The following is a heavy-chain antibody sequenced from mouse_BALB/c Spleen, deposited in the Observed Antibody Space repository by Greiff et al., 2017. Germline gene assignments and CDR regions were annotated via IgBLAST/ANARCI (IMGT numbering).Heavy chain of an antibody. J-gene: IGHJ2*01. CDR2: IDPENGDT. V-gene: IGHV14-4*02. CDR1: GFNIKDYY. CDR3: KAYYGNYGFDY. D-gene: IGHD2-1*01. Sequence: EVKLQQSGAELVRSGASVKLSCTASGFNIKDYYMHWVKQRPEQGLEWIGWIDPENGDTEYAPKFQGKATMTADTSSNTAYLQLSSLTSEDTAVYYCKAYYGNYGFDYWGQGTTLTVSS.